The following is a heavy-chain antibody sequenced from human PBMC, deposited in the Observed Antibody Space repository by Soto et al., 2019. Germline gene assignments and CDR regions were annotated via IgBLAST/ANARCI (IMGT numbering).Heavy chain of an antibody. J-gene: IGHJ6*03. CDR2: IYYSGST. V-gene: IGHV4-31*02. CDR3: ARRPHYYYYMDV. CDR1: CGSSISGGYY. Sequence: PFLLLPLPRTVSCGSSISGGYYWSMIHQHPGKGLEWIGYIYYSGSTYYNPSLKSRVTISVDTSKNQFSLKLSSVTAADTAVYYCARRPHYYYYMDVWGKGTTVTVSS.